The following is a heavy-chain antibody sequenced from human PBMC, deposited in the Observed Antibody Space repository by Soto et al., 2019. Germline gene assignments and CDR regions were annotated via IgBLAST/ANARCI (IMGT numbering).Heavy chain of an antibody. CDR2: ISFDGSNK. CDR3: AKELEYMTTVTTFDY. Sequence: GGSLRLPCAASGFTSSSYAIHWVGQAPGKGLEGVAVISFDGSNKYYAASVKGRFTFSRDNSKNTLYLQMNSQRAEDTDVYYCAKELEYMTTVTTFDYWGQGTLVTVSS. J-gene: IGHJ4*02. D-gene: IGHD4-17*01. CDR1: GFTSSSYA. V-gene: IGHV3-30*18.